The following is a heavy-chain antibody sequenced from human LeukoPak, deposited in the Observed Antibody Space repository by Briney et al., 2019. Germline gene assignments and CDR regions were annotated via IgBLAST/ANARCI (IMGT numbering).Heavy chain of an antibody. Sequence: SETLSLTCTVSGGSISIYYWSWIRQPPGKGLEWIGYTYYSGSTNYNPSLKSRVTISVDTSKNQFSLKLSSVTAADTAVYYCARHGNLVVPANYYYMDVWGKGTTVTVSS. CDR1: GGSISIYY. CDR3: ARHGNLVVPANYYYMDV. J-gene: IGHJ6*03. V-gene: IGHV4-59*08. D-gene: IGHD2-2*01. CDR2: TYYSGST.